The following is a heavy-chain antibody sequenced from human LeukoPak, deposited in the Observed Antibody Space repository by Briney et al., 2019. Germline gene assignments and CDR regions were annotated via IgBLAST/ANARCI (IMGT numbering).Heavy chain of an antibody. J-gene: IGHJ4*02. CDR3: AKEKGSGWTEGLSDY. V-gene: IGHV3-33*06. Sequence: GRSLRLSCAASGFTFSTYGMHWVRQAPGKGLEWVAVIWYDGSNKYYSDSVKGRFTISRDNSKNTLYLEMNTLRAEDTALYYCAKEKGSGWTEGLSDYWGQGILVTVSS. D-gene: IGHD6-19*01. CDR1: GFTFSTYG. CDR2: IWYDGSNK.